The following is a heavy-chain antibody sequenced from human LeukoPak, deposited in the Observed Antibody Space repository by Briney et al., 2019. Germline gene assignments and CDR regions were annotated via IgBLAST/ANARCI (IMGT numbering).Heavy chain of an antibody. CDR1: GYTFTSYA. CDR3: ARDRLHLVVPAASWFDH. J-gene: IGHJ5*02. Sequence: ASVKVSCKASGYTFTSYAMHWVRQAPGQRLEWMGWINAGNGNTKYSQKFQGRVTITRDTSASTAYMELSSLRSEDTAVYYCARDRLHLVVPAASWFDHWGQGTLVTVSS. CDR2: INAGNGNT. V-gene: IGHV1-3*01. D-gene: IGHD2-2*01.